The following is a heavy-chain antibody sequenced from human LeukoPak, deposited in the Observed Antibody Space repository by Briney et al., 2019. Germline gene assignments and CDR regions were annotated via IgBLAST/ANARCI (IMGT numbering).Heavy chain of an antibody. D-gene: IGHD3-22*01. J-gene: IGHJ4*02. CDR3: ASTQNTYYYDSSGYYYLNY. V-gene: IGHV3-23*01. CDR1: GFTFSSYA. Sequence: GGSLRLSCAASGFTFSSYAMSWVRQAPGKGLEWVSAISGSGGSTYYADSVKGRFTISRDNSKNTLYLQMNSLRAEDTAVYYCASTQNTYYYDSSGYYYLNYWGQGTLVTVCS. CDR2: ISGSGGST.